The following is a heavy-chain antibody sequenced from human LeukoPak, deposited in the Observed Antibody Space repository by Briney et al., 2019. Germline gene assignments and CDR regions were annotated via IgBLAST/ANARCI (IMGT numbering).Heavy chain of an antibody. D-gene: IGHD6-19*01. CDR1: GGSFSGYY. J-gene: IGHJ4*02. CDR2: INLSGST. CDR3: ARGANSSGWYKGFDY. V-gene: IGHV4-34*01. Sequence: PSETLSLTCAVYGGSFSGYYWSWIRQPPGKGLEWIGEINLSGSTNYNPSLKSRVTISVDTSKNQFSLKLSSVTAADTAVYYCARGANSSGWYKGFDYWGQGTLVTVSS.